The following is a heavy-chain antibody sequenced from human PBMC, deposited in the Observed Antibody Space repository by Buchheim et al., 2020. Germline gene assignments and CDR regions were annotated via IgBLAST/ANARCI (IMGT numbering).Heavy chain of an antibody. D-gene: IGHD4-17*01. J-gene: IGHJ6*03. Sequence: HLEESGGGLVKPGGSLRLSCAASESSFGDYYMTWVRQAPGKGLECISFIRSSGRHTHYANSVRGRFTISRHNAKNSLYLQMNSLTVEDTAEYYCARVQNSGDFRFYYFMDVWGKGTT. CDR3: ARVQNSGDFRFYYFMDV. V-gene: IGHV3-11*05. CDR1: ESSFGDYY. CDR2: IRSSGRHT.